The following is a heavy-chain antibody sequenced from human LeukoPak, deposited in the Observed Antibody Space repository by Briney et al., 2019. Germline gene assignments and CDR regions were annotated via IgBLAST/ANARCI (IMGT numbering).Heavy chain of an antibody. V-gene: IGHV1-46*01. Sequence: ASVKVSCKASGYTFTSNYIHWVRQAPGQGLEWRGMIYPRDGSTSYAQKFQGRVTVTRDTSTSTVHMELSGLRSEDTAVYYCVRDQEGFDYWGQGTLVTVSS. CDR1: GYTFTSNY. J-gene: IGHJ4*02. CDR2: IYPRDGST. CDR3: VRDQEGFDY.